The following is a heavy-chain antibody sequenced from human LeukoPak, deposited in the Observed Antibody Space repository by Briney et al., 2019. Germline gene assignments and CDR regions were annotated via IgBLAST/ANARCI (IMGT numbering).Heavy chain of an antibody. D-gene: IGHD3-10*01. Sequence: GGSLRLSCAASGFTFGSYAMTWVRQAPGKGLEWVAVVSFEGSNKYYADSVKGRFTISRDNSKNTLSLQMNSLRAEDTAVYYCAKDMGYYYGSGSYPPENDYWGQGTLVTVSS. V-gene: IGHV3-30*18. CDR1: GFTFGSYA. J-gene: IGHJ4*02. CDR3: AKDMGYYYGSGSYPPENDY. CDR2: VSFEGSNK.